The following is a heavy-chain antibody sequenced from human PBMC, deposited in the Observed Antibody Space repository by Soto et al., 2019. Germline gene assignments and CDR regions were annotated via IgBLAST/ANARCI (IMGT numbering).Heavy chain of an antibody. J-gene: IGHJ4*02. CDR2: IIPIFGTA. Sequence: GXSVKVSCEASVGTLSSYAISWVRQAPGQGLEWMGGIIPIFGTANYAQKFQGRVTITADKSTSTAYMELSSLRSEDTAVYYCAGTYYYDSSGYYHYWRQGTMVTVSS. CDR3: AGTYYYDSSGYYHY. D-gene: IGHD3-22*01. CDR1: VGTLSSYA. V-gene: IGHV1-69*06.